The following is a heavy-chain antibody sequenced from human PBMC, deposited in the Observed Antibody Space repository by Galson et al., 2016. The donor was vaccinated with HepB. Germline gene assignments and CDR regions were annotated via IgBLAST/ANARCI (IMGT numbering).Heavy chain of an antibody. CDR2: IIAHNGNT. CDR3: AGAPGIDVSGVFHP. J-gene: IGHJ5*02. Sequence: SVKVSCKASGYMFTDYGVAWVRQAPGQGLEWIGWIIAHNGNTVSAQKFRGRVTMTPDTSTTTAYMSLTSLTSDDTAVYFCAGAPGIDVSGVFHPWGQGTVLIVSS. V-gene: IGHV1-18*01. CDR1: GYMFTDYG. D-gene: IGHD1-26*01.